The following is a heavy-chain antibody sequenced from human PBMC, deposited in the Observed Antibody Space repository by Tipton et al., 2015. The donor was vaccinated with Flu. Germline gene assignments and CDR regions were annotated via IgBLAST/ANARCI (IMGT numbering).Heavy chain of an antibody. D-gene: IGHD5-12*01. J-gene: IGHJ4*02. CDR2: INQDASEI. CDR3: ARLRGGYDFDY. Sequence: SLRLSCAASGFTFSGYWMNWVRQAPGKGLEWVANINQDASEIDYLDSVKGRFTVSRDNAKNSLYLQMNSLRDEDTAVYYCARLRGGYDFDYWGQGTLVTVSS. V-gene: IGHV3-7*01. CDR1: GFTFSGYW.